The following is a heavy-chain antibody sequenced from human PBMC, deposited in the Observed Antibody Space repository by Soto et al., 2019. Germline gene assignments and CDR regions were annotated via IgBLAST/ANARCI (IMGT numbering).Heavy chain of an antibody. Sequence: QVQLVQSGAEVKKPGSSVKVSCKASGGTFSSYAISWVRQAPGQGLEWMGGIIPIFGTANYAQKFQGRVTITADESTSTADMELSSLRSEDTAVYYCARERDIVVVPAATRPEYNWFDPWGQGTLVTVSS. CDR1: GGTFSSYA. V-gene: IGHV1-69*01. CDR3: ARERDIVVVPAATRPEYNWFDP. J-gene: IGHJ5*02. D-gene: IGHD2-2*01. CDR2: IIPIFGTA.